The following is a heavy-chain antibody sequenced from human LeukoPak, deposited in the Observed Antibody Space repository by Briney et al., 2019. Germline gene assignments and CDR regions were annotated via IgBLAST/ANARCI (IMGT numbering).Heavy chain of an antibody. V-gene: IGHV1-2*02. D-gene: IGHD3-3*01. CDR2: INPNSGGT. J-gene: IGHJ4*02. Sequence: ASVRVSRKPSLYTLTVYYMRCGPHAPGQGRGSVGCINPNSGGTNSAQKFQGSVTMTRDTCSSTAYMELSRLRSDDTAVYYCARESDDFWSGYYFYWGQGTLVTVSS. CDR3: ARESDDFWSGYYFY. CDR1: LYTLTVYY.